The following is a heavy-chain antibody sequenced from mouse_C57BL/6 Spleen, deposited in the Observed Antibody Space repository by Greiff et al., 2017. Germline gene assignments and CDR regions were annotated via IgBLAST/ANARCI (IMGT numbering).Heavy chain of an antibody. CDR2: INYDGSST. V-gene: IGHV5-16*01. Sequence: VQLKESEGGLVQPGSSMKLSCTASGFTFSDYYMAWVRQVPEKGLEWVANINYDGSSTYYLDSLKSRFIISRDNAKNSLYLQMSSLKSEDTATYYCARDGRAMDYWGQGTSVTVSS. J-gene: IGHJ4*01. CDR3: ARDGRAMDY. CDR1: GFTFSDYY.